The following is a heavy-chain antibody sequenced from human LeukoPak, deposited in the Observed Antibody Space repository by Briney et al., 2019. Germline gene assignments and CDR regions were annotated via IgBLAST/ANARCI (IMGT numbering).Heavy chain of an antibody. V-gene: IGHV3-9*01. CDR1: GFSFDDYA. CDR3: AREVTD. D-gene: IGHD2-21*02. J-gene: IGHJ4*02. CDR2: ISWNSGSI. Sequence: PGRSLRLSCAASGFSFDDYAMHWVRQAPGKGLEWVSGISWNSGSIGYADSVKGRFTISRDNAKNSLYLQMNSLRAEDTAVYYCAREVTDWGQGTLVSVSS.